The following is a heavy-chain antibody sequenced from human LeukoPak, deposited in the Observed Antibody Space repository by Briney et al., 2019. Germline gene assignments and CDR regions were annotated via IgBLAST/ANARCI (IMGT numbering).Heavy chain of an antibody. CDR1: SGSISSYY. V-gene: IGHV4-4*07. D-gene: IGHD3-3*01. Sequence: PSETLSLTCTVSSGSISSYYWSWIRQPAGKGLEWIGRIYTSGSTNYNPSLKSRVTMSVDTSKNQFSLKLSSVTAADTAVYYCARDSYYDFWSGYLRGYYFDYWGQGTLVTVSS. CDR2: IYTSGST. J-gene: IGHJ4*02. CDR3: ARDSYYDFWSGYLRGYYFDY.